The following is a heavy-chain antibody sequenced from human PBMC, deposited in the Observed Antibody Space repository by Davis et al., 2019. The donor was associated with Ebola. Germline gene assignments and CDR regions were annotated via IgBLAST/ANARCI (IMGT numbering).Heavy chain of an antibody. V-gene: IGHV4-34*01. D-gene: IGHD1-1*01. J-gene: IGHJ5*02. CDR3: ARTTKTSISDSGLGYTYFDH. CDR1: GGSFSDYL. CDR2: VSHGGVS. Sequence: GSLRLSCAVYGGSFSDYLWSWIRQSPGKGLEWIGKVSHGGVSDYNPSLRSRVTISVDTSKNQFSLKMNPVTAADTAVYYCARTTKTSISDSGLGYTYFDHWSQGTLVTVSS.